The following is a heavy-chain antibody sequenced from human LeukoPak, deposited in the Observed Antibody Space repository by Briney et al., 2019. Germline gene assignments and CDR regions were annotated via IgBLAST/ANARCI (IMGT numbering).Heavy chain of an antibody. J-gene: IGHJ3*02. CDR2: IYYSGST. CDR3: ARGGAYYYDSSGTVWGAFDI. Sequence: SETLSLTCTVSGGSISSYYWSWIRQPPGKGLEWIGYIYYSGSTNYNPSLKSRVTISVDTSKNQFSLKLSSVTAADTAVYYCARGGAYYYDSSGTVWGAFDIWGQGTMVTVSS. V-gene: IGHV4-59*01. CDR1: GGSISSYY. D-gene: IGHD3-22*01.